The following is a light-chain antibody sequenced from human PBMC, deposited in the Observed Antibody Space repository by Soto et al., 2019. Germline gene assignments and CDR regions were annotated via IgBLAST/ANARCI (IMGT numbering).Light chain of an antibody. CDR2: DAS. CDR3: QQYNSYAWT. V-gene: IGKV1-5*01. CDR1: QTISSW. Sequence: DIKMTQSPSTLSASVGDRVTITCRASQTISSWLAWYQQEPGKAPKLLIYDASSLESGVPSRFSGSGSGTEFTLTISSLQPDDFATYYCQQYNSYAWTFGQGTKVDIK. J-gene: IGKJ1*01.